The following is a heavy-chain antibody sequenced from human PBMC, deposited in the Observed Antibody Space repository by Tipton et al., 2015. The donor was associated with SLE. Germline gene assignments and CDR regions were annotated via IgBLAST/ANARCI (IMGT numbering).Heavy chain of an antibody. CDR3: ATSSWTD. Sequence: SLRLSCAVSGFSFSTYGMHWVRQAPGKGLVWVSHTTSDGTNSNYADSVKGRFTTSRDNAKNTLFLQLNSLRVEDMAVYYCATSSWTDWGQGTLVTVSS. CDR1: GFSFSTYG. J-gene: IGHJ4*02. V-gene: IGHV3-74*01. D-gene: IGHD6-13*01. CDR2: TTSDGTNS.